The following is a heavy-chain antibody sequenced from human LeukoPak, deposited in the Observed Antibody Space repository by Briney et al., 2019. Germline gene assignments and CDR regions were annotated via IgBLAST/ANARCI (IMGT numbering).Heavy chain of an antibody. J-gene: IGHJ4*02. D-gene: IGHD6-13*01. CDR2: ISSDSTYI. V-gene: IGHV3-21*04. CDR1: GVSFSSYT. Sequence: GGSLRLSCAASGVSFSSYTMNWVRQAPGKGLEWVSSISSDSTYIYYADSVKGRFTISRDNAKNSLYLQMNSLRPEDTAVYYCARNRRLAAVGTIDYWGQGTLVTVSS. CDR3: ARNRRLAAVGTIDY.